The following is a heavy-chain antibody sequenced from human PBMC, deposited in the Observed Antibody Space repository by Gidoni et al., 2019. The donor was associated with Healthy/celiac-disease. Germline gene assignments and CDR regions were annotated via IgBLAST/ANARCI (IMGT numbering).Heavy chain of an antibody. D-gene: IGHD2-2*02. V-gene: IGHV3-33*08. CDR2: IWYDGSNK. CDR1: GFPFSSYG. CDR3: ARDALGYCSSTSCYTYGMDV. J-gene: IGHJ6*02. Sequence: QVQLVESGGGVVQPGRSLSLSCAASGFPFSSYGMHWVRQAPGKGLGWVAVIWYDGSNKYYADSVKGRFTISRDNSKNTLYLQMNSLRAEDTAVYYCARDALGYCSSTSCYTYGMDVWGQGTTVTVSS.